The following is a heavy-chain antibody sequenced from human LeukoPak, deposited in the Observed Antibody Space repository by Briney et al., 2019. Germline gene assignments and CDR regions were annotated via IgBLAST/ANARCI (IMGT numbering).Heavy chain of an antibody. D-gene: IGHD6-19*01. V-gene: IGHV3-74*01. J-gene: IGHJ4*02. CDR1: GFTFSSYW. CDR3: ARGVAGIEY. Sequence: PGGSMRLSCAASGFTFSSYWMHWVRQAPGKGPVWVSRINSDGSSTSYADSVKGRFTISRDNAKNTLYLKMNSLRAEDTAVYYCARGVAGIEYWGQGTLVTVSS. CDR2: INSDGSST.